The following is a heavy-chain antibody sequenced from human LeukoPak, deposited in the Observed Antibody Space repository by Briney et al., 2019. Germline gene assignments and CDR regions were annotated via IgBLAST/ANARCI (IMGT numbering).Heavy chain of an antibody. J-gene: IGHJ6*03. D-gene: IGHD1-26*01. Sequence: PGGSLRLSCAASGFTFNNYNMNWVRQAPGKALEWVSSITSSGTYIFYADSVKGRFTISRDNAKNSLYLQMNSLRAEDTAVYYCARVGSYYYYYMDVWGKGTTVTVSS. CDR1: GFTFNNYN. V-gene: IGHV3-21*01. CDR3: ARVGSYYYYYMDV. CDR2: ITSSGTYI.